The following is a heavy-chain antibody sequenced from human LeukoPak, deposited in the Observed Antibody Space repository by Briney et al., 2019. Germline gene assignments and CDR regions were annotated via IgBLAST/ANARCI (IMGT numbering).Heavy chain of an antibody. V-gene: IGHV3-23*01. Sequence: PGGSLRLSCAASGFTFSSYATSWVRQAPGKGLEWVSAISGSGGSTYYADSVKGRFTISRDNSKNTLYLQMNSLRAEDTAVYYCAKGSYGDSPYWYFNLWGRGTLVTVSS. CDR2: ISGSGGST. J-gene: IGHJ2*01. CDR1: GFTFSSYA. CDR3: AKGSYGDSPYWYFNL. D-gene: IGHD4-17*01.